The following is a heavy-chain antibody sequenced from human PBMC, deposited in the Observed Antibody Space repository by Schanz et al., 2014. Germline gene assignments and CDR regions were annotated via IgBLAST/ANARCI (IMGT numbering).Heavy chain of an antibody. CDR2: INPNSGGT. D-gene: IGHD2-2*01. CDR1: GYTFTDYY. Sequence: QVQLVQSGAEVKKLGASVKVSCKASGYTFTDYYMHWVRQAPGQGLEWMERINPNSGGTNYAQKFQGRVTMTRDTSISTAYMEMSRLISDDTAIYYCAREICSGTRCGQRYDPWGQGTLVTVSS. V-gene: IGHV1-2*06. CDR3: AREICSGTRCGQRYDP. J-gene: IGHJ5*02.